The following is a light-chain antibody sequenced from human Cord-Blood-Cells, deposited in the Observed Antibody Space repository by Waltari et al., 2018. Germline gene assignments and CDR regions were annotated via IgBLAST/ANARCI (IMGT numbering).Light chain of an antibody. CDR2: EGS. CDR1: SSDVGSYNL. J-gene: IGLJ2*01. Sequence: QSALTQPASVSGSPGQSITISCTGTSSDVGSYNLVSWYQQHPGKAPKLMIYEGSKAPSGVSNLFSGSKSGNTASLTISGRQAEDEADYYCCSYAGSSTVVFGGGTKLTVL. CDR3: CSYAGSSTVV. V-gene: IGLV2-23*01.